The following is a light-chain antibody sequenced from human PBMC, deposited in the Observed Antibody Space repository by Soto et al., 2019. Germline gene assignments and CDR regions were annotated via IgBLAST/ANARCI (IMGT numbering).Light chain of an antibody. CDR3: QQRSNWHT. CDR1: QSVSSY. J-gene: IGKJ4*01. Sequence: EIVLTQSPATLSLSPGERATLSCRASQSVSSYLAWYQQKPGQAPRLLIYDASNRATGIPARFSGSGSGTDFTLTICSLEPEDFAVYYCQQRSNWHTFGGGTKVEIK. V-gene: IGKV3-11*01. CDR2: DAS.